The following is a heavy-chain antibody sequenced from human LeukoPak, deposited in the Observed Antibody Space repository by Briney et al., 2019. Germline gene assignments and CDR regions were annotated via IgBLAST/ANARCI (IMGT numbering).Heavy chain of an antibody. CDR1: GGSLNGYY. J-gene: IGHJ6*03. D-gene: IGHD6-13*01. V-gene: IGHV4-34*01. CDR2: IDHSGST. Sequence: SETLSLTCAVYGGSLNGYYWSWIRQPPGKGLEWIGEIDHSGSTNYNPSLKSRVTMSVDTSKNQFSLKLSSVTAADTAVYYCARDRQQQLPQRPWYYYYMDVWGKGTTVTVSS. CDR3: ARDRQQQLPQRPWYYYYMDV.